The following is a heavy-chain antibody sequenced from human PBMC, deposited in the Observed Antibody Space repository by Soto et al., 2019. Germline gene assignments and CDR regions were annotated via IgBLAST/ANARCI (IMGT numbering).Heavy chain of an antibody. J-gene: IGHJ3*02. CDR2: IIPIFGTA. CDR3: ARELMVRGVIVFSRSAFDI. V-gene: IGHV1-69*01. Sequence: QVQLVQSGAEVKKPGSSVKVSCKASGGTFSSYAISWVRQAPGQGLEWMGGIIPIFGTANYAQKFQGRVTITADESTSTAYMELSSLRSEDTAVYYFARELMVRGVIVFSRSAFDIWGQGTMVTVSS. D-gene: IGHD3-10*01. CDR1: GGTFSSYA.